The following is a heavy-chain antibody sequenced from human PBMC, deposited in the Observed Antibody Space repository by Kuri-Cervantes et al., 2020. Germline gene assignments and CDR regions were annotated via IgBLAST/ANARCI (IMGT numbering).Heavy chain of an antibody. CDR1: GFTFGTYS. CDR3: ARENFLSPQYYFDY. Sequence: GESLKISCAASGFTFGTYSMPWVRQAPGRGLEWVAVISYDGSSKYYPDSVRGRFTISRDNSKNTLYLQMNSLRAEDTAVYYCARENFLSPQYYFDYWGQGTLVTVSS. J-gene: IGHJ4*02. V-gene: IGHV3-30-3*01. CDR2: ISYDGSSK.